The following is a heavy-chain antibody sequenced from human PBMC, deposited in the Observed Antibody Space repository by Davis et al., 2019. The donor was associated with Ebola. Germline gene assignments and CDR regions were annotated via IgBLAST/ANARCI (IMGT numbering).Heavy chain of an antibody. Sequence: KVSCKGSGYSFTSYWIGWVRQMPGKGLEWMGIIYPGDSDTRYSPSFQGQVTISADKSISTAYLQWSSLKASDTAMYYCARHRRTGGSLDPFHIWGQGTLVTVSS. CDR1: GYSFTSYW. V-gene: IGHV5-51*01. CDR3: ARHRRTGGSLDPFHI. CDR2: IYPGDSDT. J-gene: IGHJ4*02. D-gene: IGHD7-27*01.